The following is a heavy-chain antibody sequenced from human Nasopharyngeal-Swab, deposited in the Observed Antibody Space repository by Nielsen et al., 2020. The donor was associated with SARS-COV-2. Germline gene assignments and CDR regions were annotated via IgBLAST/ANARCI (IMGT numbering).Heavy chain of an antibody. CDR1: GYSFTSYW. D-gene: IGHD3-22*01. V-gene: IGHV5-51*01. J-gene: IGHJ3*02. Sequence: GESLKISCEGSGYSFTSYWIGWVRQMPGKGLEWMGIIYPGDSDTRYSPSFQGQVTISADKSINTAYLQWSSLKASDTAMYYCARTAIEGGYYRGDAFDIWGQGTMVTVSS. CDR3: ARTAIEGGYYRGDAFDI. CDR2: IYPGDSDT.